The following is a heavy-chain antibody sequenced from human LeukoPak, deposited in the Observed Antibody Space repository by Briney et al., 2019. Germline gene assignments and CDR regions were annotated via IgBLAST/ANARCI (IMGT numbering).Heavy chain of an antibody. J-gene: IGHJ4*02. CDR3: AKGGVITTSPRSGY. CDR1: GFTFSSYA. CDR2: ISGSGGST. D-gene: IGHD3-22*01. Sequence: GGSLRLSCAASGFTFSSYAMSWVRQAPGKGLEWVSAISGSGGSTYYADSVKGRFTISRDNSKNTLYLQMNSLRAEDTAVYYCAKGGVITTSPRSGYWGQGTLVTVSS. V-gene: IGHV3-23*01.